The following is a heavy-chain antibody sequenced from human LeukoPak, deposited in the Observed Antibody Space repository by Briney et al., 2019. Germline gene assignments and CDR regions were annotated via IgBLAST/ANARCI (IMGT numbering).Heavy chain of an antibody. CDR1: GFTFSSYG. J-gene: IGHJ4*02. CDR2: ITGSISTI. V-gene: IGHV3-48*01. D-gene: IGHD6-13*01. CDR3: ARDTGPIAAAGTRKNYFDY. Sequence: PGGSLRLSCAASGFTFSSYGMHWVRQAPGKGREGVSYITGSISTIHYADSVKGRFTISRENAKKSVYLQMNSLRLEDTAVYYCARDTGPIAAAGTRKNYFDYWGQGTLVTVSS.